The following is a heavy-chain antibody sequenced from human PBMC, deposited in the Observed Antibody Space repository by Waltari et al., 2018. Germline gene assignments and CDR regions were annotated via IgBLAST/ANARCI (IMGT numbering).Heavy chain of an antibody. CDR2: ISYDGSNT. CDR3: ARDSGFGTGVRYFDF. V-gene: IGHV3-30*04. D-gene: IGHD1-1*01. J-gene: IGHJ4*02. Sequence: GVVQPGTSLRLSCAVSGFTFSDSALHWVRQAPGKGLEWVALISYDGSNTFYADPVQGRFTISRDDSKNRMYLQMNSLRPEDTAVYYCARDSGFGTGVRYFDFWGQGTLVTVSS. CDR1: GFTFSDSA.